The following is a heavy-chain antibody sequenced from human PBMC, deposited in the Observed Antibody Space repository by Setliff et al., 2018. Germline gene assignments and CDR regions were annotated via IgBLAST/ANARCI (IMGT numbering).Heavy chain of an antibody. V-gene: IGHV4-4*07. J-gene: IGHJ6*03. CDR3: AREQWLDPPGYYYMDV. CDR2: IYIGGSA. D-gene: IGHD6-19*01. CDR1: GGSISSYY. Sequence: SETLSLTCTVSGGSISSYYWSWIRQPAGEGLEWIGHIYIGGSANYNPSLKSRVTMSIDTSKNQFSLKLNSVTAADMAVYYCAREQWLDPPGYYYMDVWAKGTTVTAP.